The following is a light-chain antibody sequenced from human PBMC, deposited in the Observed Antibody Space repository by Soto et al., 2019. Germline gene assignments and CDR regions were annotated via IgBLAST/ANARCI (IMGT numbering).Light chain of an antibody. CDR1: TGAVTSNHH. J-gene: IGLJ2*01. Sequence: QAVVTQEPSLTVSPGGTVTPTCGSSTGAVTSNHHPYWFQQKAGQAPRTLIYDTSNKHSWTPARFSGSLLGDKAALTLSGAQSEDEAQYYCLLSYNAARVFGGGTKLTVL. V-gene: IGLV7-46*01. CDR2: DTS. CDR3: LLSYNAARV.